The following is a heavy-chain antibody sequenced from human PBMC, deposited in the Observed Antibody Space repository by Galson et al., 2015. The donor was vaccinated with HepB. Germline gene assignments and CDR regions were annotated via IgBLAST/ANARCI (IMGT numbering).Heavy chain of an antibody. CDR2: ISSSSSTI. Sequence: SLRLSCAASGFTFSSYSMNWVRQAPGKGLEWVSYISSSSSTIYYADSVKGRFTISRDNAKNSLYLQMNSLRAEDTAVYYCARDPHTGTTSLNYMDVWGKGTTVTVSS. CDR3: ARDPHTGTTSLNYMDV. J-gene: IGHJ6*03. CDR1: GFTFSSYS. D-gene: IGHD1-7*01. V-gene: IGHV3-48*01.